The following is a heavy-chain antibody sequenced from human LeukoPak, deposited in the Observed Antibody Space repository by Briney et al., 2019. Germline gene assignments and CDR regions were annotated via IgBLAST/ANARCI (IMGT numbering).Heavy chain of an antibody. CDR3: AREGEQLLGNFDY. CDR1: GFTFSDYY. V-gene: IGHV3-11*04. J-gene: IGHJ4*02. Sequence: GGSLRLSCAASGFTFSDYYMTWIRQAPGKGLEWLSYISSSGSTVYYADSVKGRFTISRDIAKNSVYLQMDSLRDEDTAVYYCAREGEQLLGNFDYWGQRTLVTVSS. D-gene: IGHD1/OR15-1a*01. CDR2: ISSSGSTV.